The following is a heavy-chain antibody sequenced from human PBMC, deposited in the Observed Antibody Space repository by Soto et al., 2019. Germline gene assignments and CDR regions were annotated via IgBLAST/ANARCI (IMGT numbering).Heavy chain of an antibody. D-gene: IGHD2-15*01. Sequence: SETLSLTWTVSGVSINTNNYYWGWVRQPPGKGLEWIGNIFYSGSTFYNPSLRSRLTISVDTSKNQFSLRLNSVTAADAAVYYCAGFVVPASRNTGFDYWGQGTLVTVSS. CDR3: AGFVVPASRNTGFDY. CDR1: GVSINTNNYY. V-gene: IGHV4-39*01. CDR2: IFYSGST. J-gene: IGHJ4*02.